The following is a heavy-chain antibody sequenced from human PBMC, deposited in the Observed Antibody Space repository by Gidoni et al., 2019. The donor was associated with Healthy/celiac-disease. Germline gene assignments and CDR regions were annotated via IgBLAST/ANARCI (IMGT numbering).Heavy chain of an antibody. CDR3: ARDYDFWSGQQYYYYGMDV. CDR1: GFTFSSYS. Sequence: EVQLVESGGGLVKTGGSLRLSCAASGFTFSSYSVNWVRSVPGKGLEWVSYIRSSGSTIFYADSVKGRFTISRDNAKNSLYLQMNSLRAEDTAVYYCARDYDFWSGQQYYYYGMDVWGQGTTVTVS. V-gene: IGHV3-21*01. D-gene: IGHD3-3*01. J-gene: IGHJ6*02. CDR2: IRSSGSTI.